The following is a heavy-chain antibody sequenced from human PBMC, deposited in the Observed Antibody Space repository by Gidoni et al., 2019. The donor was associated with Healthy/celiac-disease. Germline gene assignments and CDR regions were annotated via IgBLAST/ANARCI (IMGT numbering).Heavy chain of an antibody. CDR1: GFTFRSYA. CDR2: ISYDGSNK. J-gene: IGHJ4*02. V-gene: IGHV3-30-3*01. D-gene: IGHD6-19*01. CDR3: ASHSSAAN. Sequence: QVQLVESGGGVVQPGRSLRLSCAASGFTFRSYAMHWVRQAPGKWLEGVSVISYDGSNKYYADSVKGRFTISRYNSKNTLYLQMNSLRAEDTAVYYCASHSSAANWGQGTLVTVSS.